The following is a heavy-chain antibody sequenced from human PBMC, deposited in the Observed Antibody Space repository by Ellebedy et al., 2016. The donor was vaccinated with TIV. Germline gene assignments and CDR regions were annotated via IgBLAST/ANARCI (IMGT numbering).Heavy chain of an antibody. V-gene: IGHV3-21*01. CDR1: GFTFSTYG. CDR3: AAGRGEGGRPSFFDF. J-gene: IGHJ4*02. D-gene: IGHD3-10*01. CDR2: ITTNSHYR. Sequence: GESLKISCAASGFTFSTYGMHWVRQAPGKGLEWVSSITTNSHYRDYRDSVKGRFTISRDNARNSLFLQMDSLRAEDTALYFCAAGRGEGGRPSFFDFWGQGTLVTVSS.